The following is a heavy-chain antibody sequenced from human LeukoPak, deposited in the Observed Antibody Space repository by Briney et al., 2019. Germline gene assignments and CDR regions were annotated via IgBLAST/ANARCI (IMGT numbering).Heavy chain of an antibody. Sequence: SVKVSCKASGGTFSSYAISWVRQAPGQGLEWMGGIIPIFGTANYAQKFQGRVTITADESTSTAYMELSSLRSEDTAVYYCARDNWGDCSSTSCYTYFDYWGQGTLVTVSS. CDR2: IIPIFGTA. J-gene: IGHJ4*02. D-gene: IGHD2-2*02. V-gene: IGHV1-69*13. CDR3: ARDNWGDCSSTSCYTYFDY. CDR1: GGTFSSYA.